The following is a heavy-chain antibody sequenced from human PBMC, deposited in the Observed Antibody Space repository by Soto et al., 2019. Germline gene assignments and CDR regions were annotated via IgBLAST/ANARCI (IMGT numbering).Heavy chain of an antibody. J-gene: IGHJ4*02. D-gene: IGHD6-19*01. V-gene: IGHV3-48*01. CDR3: ASMMAGTFDY. CDR2: ISSSSSTI. Sequence: EVQLVESGGGLVQPGGSLRLSCAASGFTFSSYSMNWVRQAPGKGVEWVSYISSSSSTIYVDSVKGRFTISRDNAKNSLYLQMNSLRAEDTAVYYCASMMAGTFDYWGQGTLVTVSS. CDR1: GFTFSSYS.